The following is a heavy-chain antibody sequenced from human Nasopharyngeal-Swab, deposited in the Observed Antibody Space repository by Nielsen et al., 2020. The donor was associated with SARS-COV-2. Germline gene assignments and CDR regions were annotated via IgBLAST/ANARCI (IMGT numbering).Heavy chain of an antibody. CDR1: GFTFSSYG. CDR3: ARDQIQRYLRGYMDV. J-gene: IGHJ6*02. V-gene: IGHV3-33*08. Sequence: GESLKISCAASGFTFSSYGMHWVRQAPGKGLEWVAVIWYDGSNKYYADSVKGRFTISRDNSKNTLSLQMNSLRAEDTGVYHCARDQIQRYLRGYMDVWGQGTTVTVSS. D-gene: IGHD3-9*01. CDR2: IWYDGSNK.